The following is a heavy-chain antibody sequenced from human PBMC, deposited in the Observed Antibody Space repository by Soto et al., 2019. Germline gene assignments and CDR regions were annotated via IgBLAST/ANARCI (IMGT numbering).Heavy chain of an antibody. CDR1: GGSFSGYY. CDR3: ARVFIAAAGTQDWFDP. V-gene: IGHV4-34*01. J-gene: IGHJ5*02. CDR2: INHSGST. D-gene: IGHD6-13*01. Sequence: PPETLSLTCAVYGGSFSGYYWSWIRQPPGKGLEWIGEINHSGSTNYNPSLKSRVTISVDTSKNQFSLKLSSVTAADTAVYYCARVFIAAAGTQDWFDPWGQGTLVTV.